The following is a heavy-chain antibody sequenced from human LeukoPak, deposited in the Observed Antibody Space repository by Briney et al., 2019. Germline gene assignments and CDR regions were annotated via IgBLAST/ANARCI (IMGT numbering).Heavy chain of an antibody. D-gene: IGHD2/OR15-2a*01. CDR2: INSRSNYI. CDR3: ARDKVSVIPALDY. V-gene: IGHV3-21*01. J-gene: IGHJ4*02. CDR1: GFTFSNHN. Sequence: GGSLRLSCEASGFTFSNHNMNWVRQAPGKGLEWVSSINSRSNYIYYADSVKGRFTISRDDAKESLYLQMNSLRAEDTALYFCARDKVSVIPALDYWGQGTLVIVSS.